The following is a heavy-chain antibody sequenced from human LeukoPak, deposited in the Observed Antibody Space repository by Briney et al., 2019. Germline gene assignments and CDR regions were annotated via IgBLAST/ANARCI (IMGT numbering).Heavy chain of an antibody. CDR3: AKRGVVIRVVLVGFHKEAYYFDS. D-gene: IGHD3-10*01. Sequence: GGSLRLSCAASVFTFSDYYMSWIRQAPGKGPEWVSYISSSGSTIYYADSVKGRFTISRDNAKNSLYLQMNSLRAEDTAVYFCAKRGVVIRVVLVGFHKEAYYFDSWGQGALVTVSS. J-gene: IGHJ4*02. CDR1: VFTFSDYY. CDR2: ISSSGSTI. V-gene: IGHV3-11*04.